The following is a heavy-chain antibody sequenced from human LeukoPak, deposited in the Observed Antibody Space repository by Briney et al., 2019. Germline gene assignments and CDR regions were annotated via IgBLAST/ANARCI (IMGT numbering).Heavy chain of an antibody. CDR1: GYTFTSYA. D-gene: IGHD3-9*01. V-gene: IGHV7-4-1*02. Sequence: ASVKVSCKASGYTFTSYAMNWVRQAPGQGLEWMGWINTNTGNPTYAQGFTGRFVFSLDTSVSTAYLQISSLKAEDTAVYYCAREERLRYFDWLLLGGGGGDAFDIWGQGPMVTVSS. CDR2: INTNTGNP. J-gene: IGHJ3*02. CDR3: AREERLRYFDWLLLGGGGGDAFDI.